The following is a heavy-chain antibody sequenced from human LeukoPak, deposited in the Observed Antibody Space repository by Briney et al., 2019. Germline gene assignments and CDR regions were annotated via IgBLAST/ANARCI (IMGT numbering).Heavy chain of an antibody. CDR1: GGSISSYY. J-gene: IGHJ3*02. Sequence: SETLSLTCTVSGGSISSYYWSWIRQPPGKELEWIGYIYYSGSTNYNPSLKSRVTISVDTSKNQFSLKLSSVTAADTAVYYCVRAGYNWKQRGDAFDIWGQGTMVTVSS. CDR3: VRAGYNWKQRGDAFDI. D-gene: IGHD1-20*01. V-gene: IGHV4-59*12. CDR2: IYYSGST.